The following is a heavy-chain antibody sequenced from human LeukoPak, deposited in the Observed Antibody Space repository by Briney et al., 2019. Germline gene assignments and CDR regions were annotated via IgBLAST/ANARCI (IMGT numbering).Heavy chain of an antibody. CDR1: GFIFNDYY. V-gene: IGHV3-11*01. Sequence: GGSLRLSCAASGFIFNDYYMSWIRQAPGKGLEWVSYISSSGSIIHYADSVKGRFTISRDNAKNTLYLQMNSLRVEDTAVYYCARDYRCSSTSCKDRTFDYWGQGTLVTVSS. J-gene: IGHJ4*02. D-gene: IGHD2-2*01. CDR3: ARDYRCSSTSCKDRTFDY. CDR2: ISSSGSII.